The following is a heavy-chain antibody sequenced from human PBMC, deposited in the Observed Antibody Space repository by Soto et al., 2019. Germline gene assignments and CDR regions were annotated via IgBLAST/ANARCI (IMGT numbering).Heavy chain of an antibody. Sequence: PGESLKISFQGSGYRFTSSWIGWVRQMPGKGLEWLGNVYPSDSDVRYSPSFEGRVTISADNSINTADLQLVNLKASDTAIYYCTKGAISPSDSWGQGTRVTVSS. V-gene: IGHV5-51*01. CDR3: TKGAISPSDS. J-gene: IGHJ4*02. D-gene: IGHD3-3*02. CDR1: GYRFTSSW. CDR2: VYPSDSDV.